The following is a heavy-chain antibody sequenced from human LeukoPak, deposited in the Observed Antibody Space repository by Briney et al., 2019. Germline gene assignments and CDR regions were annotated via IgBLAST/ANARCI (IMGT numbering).Heavy chain of an antibody. CDR1: GYTFTGYY. Sequence: GASVKVSCKASGYTFTGYYMHWVRQAPGQGLEWMGWINPNSGGTNYAQKFQGRVTMTRDTSISTAYMELSRLRSDDTAVYYCARDWGYYDSSGYYSWGQGTLVTVSS. V-gene: IGHV1-2*02. CDR3: ARDWGYYDSSGYYS. CDR2: INPNSGGT. J-gene: IGHJ4*02. D-gene: IGHD3-22*01.